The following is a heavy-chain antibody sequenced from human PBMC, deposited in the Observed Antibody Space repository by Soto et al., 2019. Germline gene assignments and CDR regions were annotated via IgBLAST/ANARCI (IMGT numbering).Heavy chain of an antibody. CDR3: GSEYWGRHDY. V-gene: IGHV3-48*01. Sequence: EVQLVESGGGLVQPGGSLRLSCAASGFTFSSYTMNWVRQAPGKGLEWVSCISSSSSTIYYADSVKGRLTISRDNAKNSLYLQMNSLSAEETAVYYCGSEYWGRHDYWGQGTLVTVSS. CDR2: ISSSSSTI. CDR1: GFTFSSYT. D-gene: IGHD7-27*01. J-gene: IGHJ4*02.